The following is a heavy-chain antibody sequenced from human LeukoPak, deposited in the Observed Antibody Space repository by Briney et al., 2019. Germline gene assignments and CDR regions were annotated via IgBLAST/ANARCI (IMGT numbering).Heavy chain of an antibody. CDR2: ISSDSTTI. CDR3: GRGRAY. J-gene: IGHJ4*02. V-gene: IGHV3-48*02. CDR1: GFTFSSYS. Sequence: GGSLRLSCAASGFTFSSYSMNWVRQAPGKGLEGVSYISSDSTTIYYADSVKGRFTISRDNAKNSLYLQMNSLRDEDTAVYYCGRGRAYWGQGTLVSVSS.